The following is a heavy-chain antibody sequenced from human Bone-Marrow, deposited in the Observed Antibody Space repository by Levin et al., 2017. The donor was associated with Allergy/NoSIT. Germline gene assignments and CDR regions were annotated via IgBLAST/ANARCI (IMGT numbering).Heavy chain of an antibody. CDR1: GFSLNTTGMC. CDR2: IDWDDDK. V-gene: IGHV2-70*11. CDR3: ARTPLSSGFDLKFAFDI. Sequence: ESGPTLVKPTQTLNLTCTFSGFSLNTTGMCVSWIRQPPGKALEWLARIDWDDDKYYRTSLKTRLTLSKDTSKNQVVLTVTNMDPVDTATYFCARTPLSSGFDLKFAFDIWGQGIMVTVSS. J-gene: IGHJ3*02. D-gene: IGHD5-12*01.